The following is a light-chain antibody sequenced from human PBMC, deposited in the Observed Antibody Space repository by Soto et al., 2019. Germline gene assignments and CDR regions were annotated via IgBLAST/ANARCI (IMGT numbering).Light chain of an antibody. CDR1: QSVSSSY. CDR3: QQYGSSSYT. CDR2: DAS. V-gene: IGKV3-20*01. Sequence: EIVLTQSPGTLSLSPGERATLSCRASQSVSSSYLAWYQQKPGQAPRLLIYDASSRATGIPDRFSGSGSGTDFTRTISRLEPEDFALYYCQQYGSSSYTFSQGTKLEIK. J-gene: IGKJ2*01.